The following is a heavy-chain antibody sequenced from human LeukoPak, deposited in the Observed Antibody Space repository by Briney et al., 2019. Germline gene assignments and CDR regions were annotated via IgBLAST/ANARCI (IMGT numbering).Heavy chain of an antibody. CDR1: GYSFPTSW. J-gene: IGHJ4*02. Sequence: GESLKISCKGSGYSFPTSWIGWVRQMPGKGLEWMGIIYPGDSDTRYSPSFQGQVTISADKSISTAYLQWSSLKASDTAIYYCARSGASWYDDILTGYFESWGQGTLVTVSS. CDR3: ARSGASWYDDILTGYFES. V-gene: IGHV5-51*01. CDR2: IYPGDSDT. D-gene: IGHD3-9*01.